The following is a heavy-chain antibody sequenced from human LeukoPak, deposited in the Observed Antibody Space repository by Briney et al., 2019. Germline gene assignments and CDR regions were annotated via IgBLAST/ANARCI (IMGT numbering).Heavy chain of an antibody. Sequence: SVKVSCKASGYTFNTYGITWVRQAPGQGLEWMGGIIPIFGTASYAQKFQGRVTITADESTSTAYMALSSLRSEDTAVYYCARDLTMVRGARYRPYNWFAPWGQGTLVTVSS. J-gene: IGHJ5*02. CDR2: IIPIFGTA. D-gene: IGHD3-10*01. CDR3: ARDLTMVRGARYRPYNWFAP. CDR1: GYTFNTYG. V-gene: IGHV1-69*13.